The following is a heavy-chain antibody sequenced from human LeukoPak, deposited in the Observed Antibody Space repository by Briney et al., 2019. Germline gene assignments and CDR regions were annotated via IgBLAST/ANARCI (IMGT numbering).Heavy chain of an antibody. Sequence: GESLKISCKGSGYSFTSYWIGWVRQMPGKSLEWMGIIYPGDSDTRYSPSFQGQVTISADKSISTAYLQWSSLKASDTAMYYCARTHYDFWSGYYRGFDYWGQGTLVTVSS. CDR2: IYPGDSDT. V-gene: IGHV5-51*01. CDR1: GYSFTSYW. CDR3: ARTHYDFWSGYYRGFDY. D-gene: IGHD3-3*01. J-gene: IGHJ4*02.